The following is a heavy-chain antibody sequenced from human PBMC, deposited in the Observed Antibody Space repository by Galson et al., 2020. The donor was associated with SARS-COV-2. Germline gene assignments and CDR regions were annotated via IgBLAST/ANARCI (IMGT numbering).Heavy chain of an antibody. CDR1: GYTLTELS. J-gene: IGHJ5*02. D-gene: IGHD2-2*01. CDR3: EAAFAYQMLPLNL. Sequence: ASVKVSCKVSGYTLTELSMQWVRQAPGQGLEWMGGFDPEYGGTVYAQKFLGRVTMTEDTSTDTAYLEVRGLGSEDTAVYYCEAAFAYQMLPLNLWGQGTLVTVSS. V-gene: IGHV1-24*01. CDR2: FDPEYGGT.